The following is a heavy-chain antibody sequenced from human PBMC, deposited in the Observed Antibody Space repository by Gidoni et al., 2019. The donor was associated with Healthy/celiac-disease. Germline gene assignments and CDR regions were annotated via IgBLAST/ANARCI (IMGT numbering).Heavy chain of an antibody. Sequence: EVQLVESGGGLIQPGGSLRLSCAASGFTVSSNYMSWVRQAPGKGLEWVSVIYSGCSTYYADSVKGRFTISRDNSKNTLYLQMNSLRAEDTAVYYCARDGRPSIVVVPAAPHYYGMDVWGQGTTVTVSS. J-gene: IGHJ6*02. V-gene: IGHV3-53*01. CDR1: GFTVSSNY. CDR2: IYSGCST. D-gene: IGHD2-2*01. CDR3: ARDGRPSIVVVPAAPHYYGMDV.